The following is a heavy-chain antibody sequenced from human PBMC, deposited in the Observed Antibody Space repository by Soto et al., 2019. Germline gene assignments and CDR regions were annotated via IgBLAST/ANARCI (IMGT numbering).Heavy chain of an antibody. CDR1: GFTFSSYS. CDR3: AREERVAVYNWFDP. J-gene: IGHJ5*02. V-gene: IGHV3-21*01. CDR2: ISSSSSYI. D-gene: IGHD6-19*01. Sequence: PGGSLRLSCAASGFTFSSYSMNWVRQAPGKGLEWVSSISSSSSYIYYADSVKGRFTISRDNAKNSPYLQMNSLRAEDTAVYYCAREERVAVYNWFDPWGQGTLVTVSS.